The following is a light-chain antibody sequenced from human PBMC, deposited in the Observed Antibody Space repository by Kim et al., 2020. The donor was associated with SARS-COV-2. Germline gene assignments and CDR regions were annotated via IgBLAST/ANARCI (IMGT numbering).Light chain of an antibody. Sequence: ATLSLSPGERATRSCRASQSVSGYLGWYQQKRGQAPRLLIYDASNRATGIPARFSGSGSTTEFTLTISSLEPEDFAVYYCQQRKTFGGGTKVDIK. CDR1: QSVSGY. J-gene: IGKJ4*01. CDR2: DAS. CDR3: QQRKT. V-gene: IGKV3-11*01.